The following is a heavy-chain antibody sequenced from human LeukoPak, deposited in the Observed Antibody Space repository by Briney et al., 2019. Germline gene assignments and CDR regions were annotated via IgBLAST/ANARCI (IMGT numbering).Heavy chain of an antibody. J-gene: IGHJ4*02. CDR1: SGSISRSSYY. D-gene: IGHD3-22*01. Sequence: SETLSLTCTVSSGSISRSSYYWGWIRQPPGKGLEWIGSIYYSGSTYYNPSLKSRVTISVDTSKNQFSLKLSSVTAADTAVYYCARLTYYDSSGDDYWGQGTLVTVSS. V-gene: IGHV4-39*01. CDR3: ARLTYYDSSGDDY. CDR2: IYYSGST.